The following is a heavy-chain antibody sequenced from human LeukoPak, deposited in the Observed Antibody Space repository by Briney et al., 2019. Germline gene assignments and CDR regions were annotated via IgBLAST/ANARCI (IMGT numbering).Heavy chain of an antibody. CDR2: IWYDGSNK. Sequence: GRSLRLSCAASGFTFSNYGMHWVRQAPGKGLEWVALIWYDGSNKYYTDSVKGRLTISRDNSKDTLFLQMNSLKAEDTAVYYCAREGPRGNSQFDYWGQGTLVTVSS. CDR3: AREGPRGNSQFDY. J-gene: IGHJ4*02. D-gene: IGHD2/OR15-2a*01. CDR1: GFTFSNYG. V-gene: IGHV3-33*01.